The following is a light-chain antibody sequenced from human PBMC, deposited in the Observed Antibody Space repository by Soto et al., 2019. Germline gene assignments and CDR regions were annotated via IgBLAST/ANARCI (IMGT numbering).Light chain of an antibody. CDR3: HQRQSWPRT. Sequence: IRMTQSAFPLSPSTGSRFTITCRASQGIRSYLAWYQQKPGKAPKLLIYAASTLQSGVPSRFSGSGSGTDFTLTISSVQPEDFALYYCHQRQSWPRTFGQGTKVDI. J-gene: IGKJ1*01. CDR1: QGIRSY. V-gene: IGKV1-8*01. CDR2: AAS.